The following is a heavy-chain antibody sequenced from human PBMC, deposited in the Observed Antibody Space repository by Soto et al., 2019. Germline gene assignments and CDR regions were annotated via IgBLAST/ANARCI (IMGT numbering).Heavy chain of an antibody. J-gene: IGHJ6*03. CDR2: IYYRGNA. CDR3: ARAPDFWSGYFYYYYMDV. D-gene: IGHD3-3*01. V-gene: IGHV4-39*07. Sequence: ASETLSLTCSVSDDSINSDKYYWCWIRQPPGKGLEWIGSIYYRGNANYNPSLKTRVTISVDTSKNQFSLKLSSVTAADTAVYYCARAPDFWSGYFYYYYMDVWGKGTTVTVSS. CDR1: DDSINSDKYY.